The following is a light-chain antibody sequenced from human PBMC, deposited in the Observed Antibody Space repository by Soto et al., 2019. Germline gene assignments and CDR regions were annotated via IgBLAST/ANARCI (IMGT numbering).Light chain of an antibody. CDR3: QQYSAWPLT. J-gene: IGKJ4*01. V-gene: IGKV3-15*01. CDR2: SAS. Sequence: EIVMTQSPATLSLSPGERATLSCRASQSVSSNCLAWYQQKPGQAPRLLIYSASTRATDIPARFSGSGSGTEFTLTISSLQSEDFAVYYCQQYSAWPLTFGGGTKVEIK. CDR1: QSVSSN.